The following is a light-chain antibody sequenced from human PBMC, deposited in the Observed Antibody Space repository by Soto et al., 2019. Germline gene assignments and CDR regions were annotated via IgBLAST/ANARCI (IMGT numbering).Light chain of an antibody. CDR2: GAS. CDR3: QQYNNWPPYT. Sequence: EVVMTQSPATLSASPGERVILSCRASQNIGSNLAWYQQRPGQAPRLLMYGASTRATETPARFSGSGSATDFTLTISSLQSEDLAVYYCQQYNNWPPYTFGQGTKVDIK. J-gene: IGKJ2*01. V-gene: IGKV3-15*01. CDR1: QNIGSN.